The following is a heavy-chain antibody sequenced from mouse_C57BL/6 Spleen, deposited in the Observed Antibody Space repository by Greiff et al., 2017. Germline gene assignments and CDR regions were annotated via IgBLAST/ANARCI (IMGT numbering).Heavy chain of an antibody. V-gene: IGHV1-50*01. J-gene: IGHJ2*01. CDR3: ASTSGGYFDY. Sequence: QVQLQQPGAELVKPGASVKLSCKASGYTFTSYWMQWVKQRPGQGLEWIGEIDPSDSYTNYNQKFTGKATLTVDTSSSTAYMQLSSLTSEDSAVYYCASTSGGYFDYWGQGTTLTVSS. CDR2: IDPSDSYT. D-gene: IGHD3-1*01. CDR1: GYTFTSYW.